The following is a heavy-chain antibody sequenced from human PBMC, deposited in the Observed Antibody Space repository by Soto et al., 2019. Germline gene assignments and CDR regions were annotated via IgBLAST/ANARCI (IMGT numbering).Heavy chain of an antibody. Sequence: QVQLVQSGAEVKKPGASVRVSCKASGYTFPDYYMHWVRQAPGQGLEWMGWINPNRGGTNFAQKFQGRVTMTRDTSIITAYMELNSLRSDDTAVYYCARAIGSSGWYNYFDYWGQGALGTVSS. CDR2: INPNRGGT. V-gene: IGHV1-2*02. D-gene: IGHD6-19*01. CDR3: ARAIGSSGWYNYFDY. J-gene: IGHJ4*02. CDR1: GYTFPDYY.